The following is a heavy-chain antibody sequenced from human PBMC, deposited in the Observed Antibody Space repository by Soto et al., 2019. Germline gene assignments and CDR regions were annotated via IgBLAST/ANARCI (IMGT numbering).Heavy chain of an antibody. CDR1: GFTFSSYA. V-gene: IGHV3-23*01. D-gene: IGHD6-19*01. Sequence: GGSLRLSCEVSGFTFSSYAMSWVRQAPGKGLGWVAVISGTGVSSQYADSVKGRFTISRDNSKNTLTLQMNSLRAEDTAVYYCAKPRLVAGLIKYVDFASWGQGTLVTVSS. CDR3: AKPRLVAGLIKYVDFAS. CDR2: ISGTGVSS. J-gene: IGHJ4*02.